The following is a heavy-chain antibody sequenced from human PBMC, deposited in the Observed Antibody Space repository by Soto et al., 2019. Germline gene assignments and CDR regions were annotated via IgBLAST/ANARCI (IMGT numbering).Heavy chain of an antibody. Sequence: QLQLQESGSGLVKPSQTLSLTCAVSGGSISSGGYSWSWIRQPPGKGLEWIGYLYHSGRTYYNPSLESRVTISVDRSKNQFSLKLSSVTAADTAVYYCASAGGLGAVAADYWGQGTLVTVSS. CDR1: GGSISSGGYS. CDR2: LYHSGRT. J-gene: IGHJ4*02. D-gene: IGHD6-19*01. CDR3: ASAGGLGAVAADY. V-gene: IGHV4-30-2*01.